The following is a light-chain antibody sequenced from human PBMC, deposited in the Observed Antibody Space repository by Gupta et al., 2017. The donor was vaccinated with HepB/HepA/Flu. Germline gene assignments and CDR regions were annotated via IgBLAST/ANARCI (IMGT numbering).Light chain of an antibody. V-gene: IGKV4-1*01. CDR3: QQYYDTPIT. CDR2: CAS. Sequence: IVMPPSPDPLAVSVGEMTTINCKSSQIVICFHNKHFLAWYHQKPGHSPKLLMSCASTRVSGVPDRFSGSGSGTDFTLTISSLQEEDVAVSYCQQYYDTPITFGQGTRLEIK. CDR1: QIVICFHNKHF. J-gene: IGKJ5*01.